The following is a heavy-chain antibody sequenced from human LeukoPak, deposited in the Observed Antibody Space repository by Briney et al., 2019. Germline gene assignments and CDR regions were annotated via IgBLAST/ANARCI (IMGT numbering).Heavy chain of an antibody. Sequence: PGGSLRLSCAASGFTFSSYSMNWVRQAPGKELEWVSSISSSSSYIYYADSVKGRFTISRDNAKNSLYLQMNSLRAEDTAVYYCARYSHNWKNYWGQGTLVTVSS. CDR3: ARYSHNWKNY. V-gene: IGHV3-21*01. J-gene: IGHJ4*02. CDR2: ISSSSSYI. D-gene: IGHD1-1*01. CDR1: GFTFSSYS.